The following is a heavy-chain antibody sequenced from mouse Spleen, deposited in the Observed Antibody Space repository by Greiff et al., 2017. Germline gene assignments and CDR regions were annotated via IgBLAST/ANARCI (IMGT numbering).Heavy chain of an antibody. CDR2: ISSGSSTI. D-gene: IGHD1-1*01. V-gene: IGHV5-17*01. CDR1: GFTFSDYG. CDR3: ARIFITTVVEGDY. J-gene: IGHJ2*01. Sequence: EVKLMESGGGLVKPGGSLKLSCAASGFTFSDYGMHWVRQAPEKGLEWVAYISSGSSTIYYADTVKGRFTISRDNAKNTLFLQMTSLRSEDTAMYYCARIFITTVVEGDYWGQGTTLTVSS.